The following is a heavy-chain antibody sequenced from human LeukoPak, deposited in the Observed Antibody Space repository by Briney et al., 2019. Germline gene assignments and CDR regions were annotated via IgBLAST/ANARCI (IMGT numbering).Heavy chain of an antibody. CDR2: ISGSGGST. Sequence: GGSLRLSCAASGFIFSSYAMSWVRQAPGKGLEWVSVISGSGGSTYYADSVKGRFTISRDNSENTLYPQMNSLRAEDTAVYYCAKQVGYTYGYIDYWGQGTLVTVSS. CDR1: GFIFSSYA. D-gene: IGHD5-18*01. CDR3: AKQVGYTYGYIDY. V-gene: IGHV3-23*01. J-gene: IGHJ4*02.